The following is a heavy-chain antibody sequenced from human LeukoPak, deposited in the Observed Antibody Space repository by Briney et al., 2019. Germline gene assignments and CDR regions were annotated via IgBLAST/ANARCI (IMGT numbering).Heavy chain of an antibody. V-gene: IGHV4-34*01. CDR3: AGGRRPSTSAVGY. CDR1: GGSFSGYY. D-gene: IGHD2-2*01. CDR2: INHSGST. J-gene: IGHJ4*02. Sequence: PSETLSLTCAVYGGSFSGYYWSWIRQPPGKGLEWIGEINHSGSTNYSPSLKSRVTIPVDTSNNQFSLRLSSVTAADTAVYFCAGGRRPSTSAVGYWGQGTLVIVSS.